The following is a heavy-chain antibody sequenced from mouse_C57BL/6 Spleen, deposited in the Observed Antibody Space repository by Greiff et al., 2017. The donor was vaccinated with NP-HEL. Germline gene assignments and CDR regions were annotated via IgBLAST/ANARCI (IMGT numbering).Heavy chain of an antibody. V-gene: IGHV1-50*01. CDR3: ARSSPTGVARAMDY. D-gene: IGHD1-1*01. J-gene: IGHJ4*01. Sequence: QVQLQQPGAELVKPGASVKLSCKASGYTFTSYWMQWVKQRPGQGLEWIGEIDPSDSYTNYNQKFKGKATLTVDTSSSTAYMQLSSLTSEDSAVYYCARSSPTGVARAMDYWGQGTSVTVSS. CDR1: GYTFTSYW. CDR2: IDPSDSYT.